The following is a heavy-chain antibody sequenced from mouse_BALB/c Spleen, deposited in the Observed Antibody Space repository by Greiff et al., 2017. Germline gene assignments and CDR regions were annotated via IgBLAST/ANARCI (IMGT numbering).Heavy chain of an antibody. J-gene: IGHJ2*01. Sequence: EVKLVESGGGLVKPGGSLKLSCAASGFTFSSYTMSWVRQNPEKRLEWVATINSNGGSTYYPDSVKGRFTISRDNAKNTLYLQRSSMKSEDTAMYYCARDRSGHFDYWGQGTTLTVSS. D-gene: IGHD2-14*01. V-gene: IGHV5-6-3*01. CDR3: ARDRSGHFDY. CDR2: INSNGGST. CDR1: GFTFSSYT.